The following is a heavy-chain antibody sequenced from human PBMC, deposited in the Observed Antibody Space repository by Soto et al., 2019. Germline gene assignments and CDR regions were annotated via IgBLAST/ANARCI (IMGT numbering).Heavy chain of an antibody. CDR3: ARGAKGTYDSSGYRSNYFDY. D-gene: IGHD3-22*01. V-gene: IGHV1-69*13. Sequence: SVKVSCKASGGTFSSYAISWVRQAPGQGLEWMGGIIPIFGTANYAQKFQGRVTITADESTSTAYMELCSLRSEDTAVYYCARGAKGTYDSSGYRSNYFDYWGQGTLVTVSS. J-gene: IGHJ4*02. CDR2: IIPIFGTA. CDR1: GGTFSSYA.